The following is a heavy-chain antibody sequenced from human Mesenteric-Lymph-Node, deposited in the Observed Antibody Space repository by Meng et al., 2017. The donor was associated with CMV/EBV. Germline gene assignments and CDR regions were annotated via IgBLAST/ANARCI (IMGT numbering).Heavy chain of an antibody. CDR1: GFTFSSYG. V-gene: IGHV3-30*02. CDR3: AKGVTSGSPYRAFDL. D-gene: IGHD3-22*01. CDR2: IRYDGSNK. Sequence: GESLKISCAASGFTFSSYGMHWVRQAPGKGLEWVAFIRYDGSNKYYADSVKGRFTISRDNSKNTLYLQMNSLRVDDTALYYCAKGVTSGSPYRAFDLLGQGTKVTVSS. J-gene: IGHJ3*01.